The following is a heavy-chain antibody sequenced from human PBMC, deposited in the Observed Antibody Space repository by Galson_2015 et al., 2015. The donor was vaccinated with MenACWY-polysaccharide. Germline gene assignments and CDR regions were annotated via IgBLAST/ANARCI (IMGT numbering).Heavy chain of an antibody. CDR2: VSSGSGTI. Sequence: SLRLSCAASGFTFSTYAMTWVRQAPGKGLEWVSSVSSGSGTIYYAESVKGRFTISRDNAQSSLYLQLNSLRVEDTAVYYCARVAYSSRTFDSWGQGTRVTVSS. CDR3: ARVAYSSRTFDS. CDR1: GFTFSTYA. D-gene: IGHD4-11*01. V-gene: IGHV3-48*01. J-gene: IGHJ4*02.